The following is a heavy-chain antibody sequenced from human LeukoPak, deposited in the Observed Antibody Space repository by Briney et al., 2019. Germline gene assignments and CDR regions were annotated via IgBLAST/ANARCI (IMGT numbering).Heavy chain of an antibody. CDR3: ARTTEGGYTYGYFYYYYMDV. CDR2: IYYSGST. J-gene: IGHJ6*03. V-gene: IGHV4-59*01. D-gene: IGHD5-18*01. CDR1: GGSISSYY. Sequence: SETLSLTCTVSGGSISSYYWSWIRQPPGKGLEWIGYIYYSGSTNYNPSLKSRVTISVDTSKNQFSLKLTSVTAADTAVYYCARTTEGGYTYGYFYYYYMDVWGKGTTVTISS.